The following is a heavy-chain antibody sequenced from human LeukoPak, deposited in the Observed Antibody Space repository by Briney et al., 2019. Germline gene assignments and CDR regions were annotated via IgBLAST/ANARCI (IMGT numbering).Heavy chain of an antibody. CDR2: IRYDGSNK. J-gene: IGHJ5*02. V-gene: IGHV3-30*02. D-gene: IGHD2-2*02. CDR1: GFTLSIYG. CDR3: AKGDCSSTSCYIWFDP. Sequence: GRSLRLSCAASGFTLSIYGMRCDRHAPRKGLEWVAFIRYDGSNKYYADSVKGRFTICRDNSKNTLYLQMNSLRAEDTAVYYCAKGDCSSTSCYIWFDPWGQGTLVTVSS.